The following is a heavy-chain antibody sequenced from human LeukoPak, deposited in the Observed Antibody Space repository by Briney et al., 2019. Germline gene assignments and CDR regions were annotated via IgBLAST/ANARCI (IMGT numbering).Heavy chain of an antibody. V-gene: IGHV4-59*08. CDR1: GGSISSYY. CDR2: IYYSGST. CDR3: ARIKTRYYYDSSGYYLEGYFDY. D-gene: IGHD3-22*01. Sequence: SETLSLTCTVSGGSISSYYWSWIRQPPGKGLEWIGYIYYSGSTNYNPSLKSRVTISVDTSKNQFSLKLSSVTAADTAVYYCARIKTRYYYDSSGYYLEGYFDYWGQGTLVTVSS. J-gene: IGHJ4*02.